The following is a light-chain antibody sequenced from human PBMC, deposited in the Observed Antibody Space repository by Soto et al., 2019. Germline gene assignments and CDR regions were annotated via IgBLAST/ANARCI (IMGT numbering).Light chain of an antibody. CDR2: DVT. Sequence: QSALTQPASVSGSPGQSITISCTGTSSDVGGYNYVSWYQQHPGIAPKLLIYDVTNRPSGVSNRFSGSKSGNTASLTISGLQAEDEADYYCSSYTSSSPLVFGGGTKVTVL. CDR1: SSDVGGYNY. J-gene: IGLJ2*01. V-gene: IGLV2-14*01. CDR3: SSYTSSSPLV.